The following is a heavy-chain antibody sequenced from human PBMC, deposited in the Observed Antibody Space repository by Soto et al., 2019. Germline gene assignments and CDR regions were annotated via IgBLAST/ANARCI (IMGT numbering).Heavy chain of an antibody. CDR3: AHRQWTLTGTTYWFDP. CDR2: IYWDDDK. Sequence: SGPTLVNPTQTLTLTCTFSGFSLSTSGVGVGWIRQPPGKALEWLALIYWDDDKRYSPSLKSRLTITKDTSKNQVVLTMTNMDPVDTAAYYCAHRQWTLTGTTYWFDPWGQGTLVTVSS. D-gene: IGHD1-7*01. V-gene: IGHV2-5*02. J-gene: IGHJ5*02. CDR1: GFSLSTSGVG.